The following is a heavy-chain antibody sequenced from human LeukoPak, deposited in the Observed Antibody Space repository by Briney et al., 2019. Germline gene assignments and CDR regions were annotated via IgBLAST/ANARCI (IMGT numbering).Heavy chain of an antibody. CDR1: GYNFTGHW. CDR3: AGLRDGSLDY. J-gene: IGHJ4*02. V-gene: IGHV5-10-1*01. CDR2: LGPSDSYT. Sequence: HGESLQISCKGSGYNFTGHWISWVRQMPGKGLEWMGRLGPSDSYTNYSPSFQGHVTISADKSISTAYLQWSSLKASDTAIYYCAGLRDGSLDYWGQGTLVTVSS.